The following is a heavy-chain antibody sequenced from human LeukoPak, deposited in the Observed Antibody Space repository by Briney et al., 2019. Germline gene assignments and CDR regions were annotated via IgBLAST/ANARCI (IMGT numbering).Heavy chain of an antibody. CDR2: MNPSSGNT. J-gene: IGHJ6*02. CDR1: GYTFTNYE. D-gene: IGHD3-22*01. Sequence: ASVTVSCKASGYTFTNYEINWVRQGSGQGLEWLGWMNPSSGNTGYAQKFQGRVTMTRDTSISTAYMELSSLRSEDTAVYYCARVAYYYDSAGKSLKFFYGMDVWGQGTTVTVS. CDR3: ARVAYYYDSAGKSLKFFYGMDV. V-gene: IGHV1-8*01.